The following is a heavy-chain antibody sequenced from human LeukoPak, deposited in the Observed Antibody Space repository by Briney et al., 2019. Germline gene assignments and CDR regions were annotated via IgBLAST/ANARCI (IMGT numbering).Heavy chain of an antibody. Sequence: XYWXWXRXXPXXXXEXIGYIYYSGSTNYNPSLKSRVTISVDTSKNQFSLKLSSVTAADTAVYYCARAFDSSSWALDYWGQGTLVTVSS. CDR1: XY. J-gene: IGHJ4*02. D-gene: IGHD6-13*01. CDR2: IYYSGST. CDR3: ARAFDSSSWALDY. V-gene: IGHV4-59*01.